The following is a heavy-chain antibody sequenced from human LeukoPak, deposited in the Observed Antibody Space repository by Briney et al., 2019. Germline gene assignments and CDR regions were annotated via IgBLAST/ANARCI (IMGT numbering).Heavy chain of an antibody. J-gene: IGHJ3*02. CDR1: GFSLSTSGVG. D-gene: IGHD3-10*01. Sequence: SGPTLVKPTQTLTLTCTFSGFSLSTSGVGVGWIRQPPGKALEWLALIYWDDDKRYSPSLKSRLTITKDTSKNQVVLTMTNMDPVDTATYYCAYTVLLWFGELFRDAFDIWGQGTMVTVSS. V-gene: IGHV2-5*02. CDR3: AYTVLLWFGELFRDAFDI. CDR2: IYWDDDK.